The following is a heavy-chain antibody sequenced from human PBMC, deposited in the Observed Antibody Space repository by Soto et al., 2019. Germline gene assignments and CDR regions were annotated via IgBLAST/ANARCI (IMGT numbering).Heavy chain of an antibody. CDR3: ARGGNTAIVERGVDP. D-gene: IGHD5-18*01. CDR2: IIPIFRTA. J-gene: IGHJ5*02. Sequence: QVQLVQSGAEVKKPGSSVKVSCKASGGTFSSYAISWVRQAPGQGLEWMGGIIPIFRTANYAQKFQGRVTNTEDESTGPGYMEPRSLRTEDTAGYYFARGGNTAIVERGVDPWGQGTPVTVSS. V-gene: IGHV1-69*12. CDR1: GGTFSSYA.